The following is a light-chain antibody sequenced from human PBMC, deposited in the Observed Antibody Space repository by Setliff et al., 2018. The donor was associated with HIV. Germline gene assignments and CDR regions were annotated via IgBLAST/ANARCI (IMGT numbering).Light chain of an antibody. Sequence: QAVVTQEPSLTVSPGGTVTLTCGSSTGAVTSGHYPYWFQQKPGQAPRALIYDTTTKHSWTPARFSGSLLGNTASLTISGLQAEDEADYYCCSYTSSTTLVFGTGTKVTVL. J-gene: IGLJ1*01. CDR1: TGAVTSGHY. CDR3: CSYTSSTTLV. V-gene: IGLV7-46*01. CDR2: DTT.